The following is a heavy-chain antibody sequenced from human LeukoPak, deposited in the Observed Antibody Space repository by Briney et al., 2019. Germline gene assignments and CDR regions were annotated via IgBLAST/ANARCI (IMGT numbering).Heavy chain of an antibody. CDR1: GFRFSNYY. J-gene: IGHJ4*02. CDR2: IKQDGNEE. D-gene: IGHD1-1*01. Sequence: GGSLRLSCVASGFRFSNYYMSWVRQAPGKRLEWVANIKQDGNEEYSLDSVKGRFTISRDNAKNSPYLQMNSLRAEDTAVYYCASHLILERPFFENWGQGTLVTVSS. CDR3: ASHLILERPFFEN. V-gene: IGHV3-7*01.